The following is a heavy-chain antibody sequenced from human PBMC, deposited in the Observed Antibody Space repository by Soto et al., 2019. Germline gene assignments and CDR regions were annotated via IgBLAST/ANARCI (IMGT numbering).Heavy chain of an antibody. CDR2: IYWDEDK. CDR3: AHIVPIYSRGYNFAF. J-gene: IGHJ4*02. Sequence: QITLKESGPTLVKPTQTLTLTCTFSGFSPITHTVGVAWIRQPPGQALELLALIYWDEDKRYSPSLKRRLTITQATSKNQVVLTMTNMDPLETSTYYCAHIVPIYSRGYNFAFWGQGVLVTVSS. V-gene: IGHV2-5*02. CDR1: GFSPITHTVG. D-gene: IGHD3-22*01.